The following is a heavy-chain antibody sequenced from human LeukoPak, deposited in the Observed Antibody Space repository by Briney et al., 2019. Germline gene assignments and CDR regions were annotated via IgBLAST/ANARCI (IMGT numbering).Heavy chain of an antibody. J-gene: IGHJ4*02. CDR2: ISERATRI. Sequence: PGGSLRLSCEASGFTFSSYDMNWVRQAPGKGLEWVSCISERATRIEYADSVKGRFIMSRDDANNLLYLQMNSLRAEDTAVYFCVRDAPGSNTGDYWGQGTLVTVSS. D-gene: IGHD2-8*01. CDR3: VRDAPGSNTGDY. V-gene: IGHV3-48*03. CDR1: GFTFSSYD.